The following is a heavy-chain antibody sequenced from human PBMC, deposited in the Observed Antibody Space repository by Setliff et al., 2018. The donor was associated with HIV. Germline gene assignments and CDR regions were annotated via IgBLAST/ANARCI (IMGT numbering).Heavy chain of an antibody. V-gene: IGHV1-69*05. D-gene: IGHD3-22*01. J-gene: IGHJ3*02. CDR1: GYAFTSQF. CDR2: IIPIFGTA. CDR3: ASTRLSYDSSGYDPHDAFDI. Sequence: SVKVSCKASGYAFTSQFMHWVRQAPGQGLEWMGGIIPIFGTANYAQKFQGRVTITTDESTRTAYMEVSSLRSEDTAVYYCASTRLSYDSSGYDPHDAFDIWGQGTMVTVSS.